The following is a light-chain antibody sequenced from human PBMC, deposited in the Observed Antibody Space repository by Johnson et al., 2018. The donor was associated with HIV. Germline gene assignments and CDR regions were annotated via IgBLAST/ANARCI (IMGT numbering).Light chain of an antibody. CDR2: DSN. J-gene: IGLJ1*01. Sequence: QPVLTQPPSVSAAPGQKVTISCSGSRSNIGNNYESWYQQLPGTAPKLLIYDSNKRPSGIPDRISGSKSGTSATLGIIGLQTGDEADYYCGTWDSSLTSYVFGTGTKVTVL. V-gene: IGLV1-51*01. CDR1: RSNIGNNY. CDR3: GTWDSSLTSYV.